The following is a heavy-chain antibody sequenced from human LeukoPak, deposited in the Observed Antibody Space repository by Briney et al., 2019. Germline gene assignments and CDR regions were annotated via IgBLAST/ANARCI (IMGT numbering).Heavy chain of an antibody. CDR1: GFTFSSYA. J-gene: IGHJ6*03. D-gene: IGHD3-9*01. Sequence: GGSLRLSCAASGFTFSSYAMSWVRQAPGTGLEWVSAISGSGGSAYYADSVKGRFTISRDNSKNTLYLQMNSLRAEDTAVYYCANSILTGYYKHYYMDVWGKGTTVTVSS. V-gene: IGHV3-23*01. CDR3: ANSILTGYYKHYYMDV. CDR2: ISGSGGSA.